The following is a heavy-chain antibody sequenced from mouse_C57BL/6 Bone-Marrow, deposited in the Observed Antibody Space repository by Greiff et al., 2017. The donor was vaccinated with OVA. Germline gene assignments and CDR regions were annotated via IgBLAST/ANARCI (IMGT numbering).Heavy chain of an antibody. CDR2: LWSGGST. Sequence: VQLQQSGPGLVQPSQSLSITCTVSGFSLTRYGVHWVRQPPGKGLEWLGVLWSGGSTDYNAAFISRLSISKDNSKSQVFCKMNSLQADDTAVYYCAKWDYYGSSYGFAYWGQGTLVTVSA. V-gene: IGHV2-4*01. D-gene: IGHD1-1*01. CDR3: AKWDYYGSSYGFAY. J-gene: IGHJ3*01. CDR1: GFSLTRYG.